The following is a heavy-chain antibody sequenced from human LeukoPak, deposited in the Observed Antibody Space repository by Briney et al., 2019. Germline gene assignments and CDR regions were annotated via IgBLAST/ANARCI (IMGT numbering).Heavy chain of an antibody. CDR1: GLTFSTYW. V-gene: IGHV3-7*01. J-gene: IGHJ4*02. CDR3: ARDVVGSLDY. D-gene: IGHD1-26*01. Sequence: GGSLRLSCAASGLTFSTYWMAWVRQAPGKGLEWVANIKGDESARHQADSVKGRFTISRDNAQNSVYLQMSSLRGEDTAVYYCARDVVGSLDYWGQGTLVTVSS. CDR2: IKGDESAR.